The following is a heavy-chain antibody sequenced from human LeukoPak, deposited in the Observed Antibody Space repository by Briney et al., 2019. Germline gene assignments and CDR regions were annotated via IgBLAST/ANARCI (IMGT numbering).Heavy chain of an antibody. CDR1: GYTFTSYD. CDR2: MNPNSANT. D-gene: IGHD6-13*01. V-gene: IGHV1-8*01. Sequence: ASVKVSCKASGYTFTSYDINWVRQATGQGLEWMGWMNPNSANTGYAQKFQGRAAMSRNNSISTAYMELSSLRSEDTAVYYCARTPGYSSNLRNAFDIWGQGTMVTVSS. CDR3: ARTPGYSSNLRNAFDI. J-gene: IGHJ3*02.